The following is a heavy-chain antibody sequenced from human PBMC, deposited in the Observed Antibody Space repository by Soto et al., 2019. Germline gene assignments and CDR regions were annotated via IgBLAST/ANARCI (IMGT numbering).Heavy chain of an antibody. CDR2: IIPIFGTA. CDR1: GGTFSSYA. CDR3: ARGAFRGYSYPLFYYYYGMDV. V-gene: IGHV1-69*13. D-gene: IGHD5-18*01. J-gene: IGHJ6*02. Sequence: ASVKVSCKASGGTFSSYAISWVRHAPGQGLEWMGGIIPIFGTANYAQKFQGRVTITADESTSTAYMELSSLRSEDTAVYYCARGAFRGYSYPLFYYYYGMDVWGQGTTVTVYS.